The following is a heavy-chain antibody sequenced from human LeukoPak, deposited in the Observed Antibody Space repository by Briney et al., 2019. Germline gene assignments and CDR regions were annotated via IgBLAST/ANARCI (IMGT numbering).Heavy chain of an antibody. J-gene: IGHJ6*03. CDR1: GFTFSSYA. V-gene: IGHV3-23*01. D-gene: IGHD6-19*01. CDR2: ISGSGTNT. Sequence: GGSLRLSCAASGFTFSSYAMTWVRQAPGKGLEWVSVISGSGTNTDYADSVKGRFTISRDNAKNSLYLQMNSLRAEDTAVYYCARETGSGWPAYYYYYMDVWGKGTTVTVSS. CDR3: ARETGSGWPAYYYYYMDV.